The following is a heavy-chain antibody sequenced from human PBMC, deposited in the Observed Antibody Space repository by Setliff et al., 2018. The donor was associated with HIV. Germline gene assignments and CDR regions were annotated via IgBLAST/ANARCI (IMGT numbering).Heavy chain of an antibody. J-gene: IGHJ6*02. V-gene: IGHV3-15*01. CDR2: IKSKTDGGTT. Sequence: GSLRLSCAASGFTFSNAWMSWVRQAPGKGLEWVGRIKSKTDGGTTDYAAPVKGRFTISRDDSKNTLYLQMNSLRPEDTAVYYCARDCRVGWVFTYGMDVWGQGTLVTVSS. CDR3: ARDCRVGWVFTYGMDV. CDR1: GFTFSNAW. D-gene: IGHD6-13*01.